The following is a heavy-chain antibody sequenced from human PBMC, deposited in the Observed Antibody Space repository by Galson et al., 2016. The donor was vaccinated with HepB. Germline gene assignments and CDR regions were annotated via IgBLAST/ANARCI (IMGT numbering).Heavy chain of an antibody. D-gene: IGHD6-19*01. CDR1: GDSISGTNYY. CDR2: IYYTGST. Sequence: SETLSLTCTVSGDSISGTNYYWGWIRQPPGRGLEWIGSIYYTGSTNYSPSPESRVTISVDTSKNHLSLSLSSVTAADTAVYYCATGIVVAGRMYYYYMDVRGKGTSVTVSS. V-gene: IGHV4-39*01. J-gene: IGHJ6*03. CDR3: ATGIVVAGRMYYYYMDV.